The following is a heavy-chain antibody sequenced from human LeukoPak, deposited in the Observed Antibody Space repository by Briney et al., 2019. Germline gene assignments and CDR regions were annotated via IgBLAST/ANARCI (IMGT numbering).Heavy chain of an antibody. CDR3: ARGSVFLGSRSYYYGMDV. J-gene: IGHJ6*02. CDR2: IYYSGST. V-gene: IGHV4-59*01. Sequence: PSETLSLTCTVSGGSISSYYWSWIRQPPGKGLEWIGYIYYSGSTNYNPSLKSRVTISVDTSKNQFSLKLSSVTAADTAVYYCARGSVFLGSRSYYYGMDVWGQGTTVTVSS. D-gene: IGHD3-16*01. CDR1: GGSISSYY.